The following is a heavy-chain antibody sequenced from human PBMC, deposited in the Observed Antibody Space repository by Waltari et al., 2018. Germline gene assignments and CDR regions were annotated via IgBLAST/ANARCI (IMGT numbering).Heavy chain of an antibody. D-gene: IGHD3-3*01. Sequence: QVQLQESGPGLVKPSETLSLTCTVSGGSISRSYWSWIRQPPGKGLEWFGYIYYSGSTNYNPSLKSRVTIAVDTSKNQFSLKLSSVTAADTAVYYCARGGIFGVVIPTAYYMDVWGKGTTVTVSS. V-gene: IGHV4-59*01. CDR2: IYYSGST. J-gene: IGHJ6*03. CDR3: ARGGIFGVVIPTAYYMDV. CDR1: GGSISRSY.